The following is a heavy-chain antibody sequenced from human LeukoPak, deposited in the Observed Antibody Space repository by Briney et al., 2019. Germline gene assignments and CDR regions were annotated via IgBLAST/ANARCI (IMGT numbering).Heavy chain of an antibody. D-gene: IGHD3-10*01. V-gene: IGHV3-33*01. J-gene: IGHJ4*02. CDR2: IWHDGSNK. Sequence: GGSLRLSCAASGFTFSSYAMHWVRQAPGKGLECVAVIWHDGSNKYYTDSVKGRFTISRDNSQNTLYLQMNNLRAEDTAVYYCARGGWFGQLLPNDNWGQGTLVTVSS. CDR1: GFTFSSYA. CDR3: ARGGWFGQLLPNDN.